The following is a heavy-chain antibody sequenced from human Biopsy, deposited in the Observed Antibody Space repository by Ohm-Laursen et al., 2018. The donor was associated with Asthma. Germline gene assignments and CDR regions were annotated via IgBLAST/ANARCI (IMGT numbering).Heavy chain of an antibody. CDR2: IVFASGAT. J-gene: IGHJ4*01. Sequence: SVKVSCKASGVALSDYTFEWVRQARGLGLEWIASIVFASGATNYAQNFQDRLTVTRDMSAGSVSMELRGLSSTDTAVYYCAAGRTSLQGESLIWGQGTLVSVSS. CDR3: AAGRTSLQGESLI. V-gene: IGHV1-58*01. CDR1: GVALSDYT. D-gene: IGHD2/OR15-2a*01.